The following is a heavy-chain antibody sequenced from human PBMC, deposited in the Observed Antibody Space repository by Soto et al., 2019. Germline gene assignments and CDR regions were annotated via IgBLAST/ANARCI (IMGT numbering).Heavy chain of an antibody. CDR2: INPSGGST. V-gene: IGHV1-46*01. J-gene: IGHJ3*02. D-gene: IGHD2-21*02. CDR1: GYTFTSYY. CDR3: ASYCGGDCYPEAAFDI. Sequence: QVQLVQSGAEVKKPGASVKVSCKASGYTFTSYYMHWVRQAPGQGLEWMGIINPSGGSTSYAQKFQGRVTMTRGTSTSTVYMELSSLRSEDTAVYYCASYCGGDCYPEAAFDIWGQGTMVTVSS.